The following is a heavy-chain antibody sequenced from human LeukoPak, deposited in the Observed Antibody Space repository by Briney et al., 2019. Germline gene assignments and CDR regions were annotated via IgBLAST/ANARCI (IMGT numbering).Heavy chain of an antibody. V-gene: IGHV3-21*01. D-gene: IGHD6-19*01. CDR3: ARGGSGWPLDV. CDR1: GFTFSGYS. CDR2: ISSSGDYM. J-gene: IGHJ6*04. Sequence: GGSLRLSCAPSGFTFSGYSVNWVRDPPREGLEWVSSISSSGDYMYYADSVKGRFIISRDNAKNSLYPQMNSLRAEDTAVYYCARGGSGWPLDVWGKGTTVTVSS.